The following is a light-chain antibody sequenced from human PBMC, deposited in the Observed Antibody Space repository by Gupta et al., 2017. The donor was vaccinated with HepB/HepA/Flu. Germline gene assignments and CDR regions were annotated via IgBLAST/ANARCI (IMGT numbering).Light chain of an antibody. V-gene: IGKV1-27*01. Sequence: MQLTHPPSSLSASVGDRVTITCRATQIIGNYLAWFQQKPGKGPKLLIYYASNLQSGVPSRFSGSASVTDFTLTINNLQPEDVATYYCQKDNSAPFTFGHGTKVD. CDR3: QKDNSAPFT. CDR1: QIIGNY. J-gene: IGKJ3*01. CDR2: YAS.